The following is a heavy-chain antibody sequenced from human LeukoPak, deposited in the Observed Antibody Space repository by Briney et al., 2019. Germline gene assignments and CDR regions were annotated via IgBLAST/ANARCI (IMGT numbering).Heavy chain of an antibody. Sequence: SETLSLTCTVSGGSISSSSYYWGWIRQPPGKGLEWIGSIYYSGSTYYNPSLKSRVTISVDTSKNQFSLKLSSVTVADTAVYYCAREGYYDSSGYYLRFDPWGRGTLVTVSS. CDR2: IYYSGST. CDR3: AREGYYDSSGYYLRFDP. D-gene: IGHD3-22*01. V-gene: IGHV4-39*07. J-gene: IGHJ5*02. CDR1: GGSISSSSYY.